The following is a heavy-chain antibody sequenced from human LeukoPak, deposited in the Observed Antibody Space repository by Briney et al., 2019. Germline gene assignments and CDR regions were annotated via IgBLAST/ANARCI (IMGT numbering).Heavy chain of an antibody. D-gene: IGHD3-16*01. CDR1: GFTFSSYS. J-gene: IGHJ6*02. CDR3: ARGGGLDV. CDR2: INHNGNVN. V-gene: IGHV3-7*03. Sequence: GGSLRLSCAASGFTFSSYSMNWARQAPGKGLEWVASINHNGNVNYYVDSVKGRFTVSRDNAKNSLYLQMSNLRAEDTAVYFCARGGGLDVWGQGATVTVSS.